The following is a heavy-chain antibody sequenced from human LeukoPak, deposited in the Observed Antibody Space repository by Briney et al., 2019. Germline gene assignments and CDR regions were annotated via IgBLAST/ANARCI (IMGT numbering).Heavy chain of an antibody. Sequence: SETLSLTCTVSSGSINNYYWSWIRQPAGKGLEWIGRIYSSGSTTKYNPSLKSRVTISVDKSKNQFSLKLSSVTAADTAVYYCARIIGDYDSRGFDYWGQGTLVTVSS. V-gene: IGHV4-4*07. CDR1: SGSINNYY. CDR2: IYSSGSTT. J-gene: IGHJ4*02. CDR3: ARIIGDYDSRGFDY. D-gene: IGHD3-22*01.